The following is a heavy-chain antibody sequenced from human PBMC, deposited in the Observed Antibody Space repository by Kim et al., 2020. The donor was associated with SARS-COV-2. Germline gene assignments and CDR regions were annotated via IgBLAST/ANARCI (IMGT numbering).Heavy chain of an antibody. CDR2: ISASGGST. CDR1: GFTFSSYA. D-gene: IGHD6-13*01. CDR3: AKLGSSAVGTNYFDY. J-gene: IGHJ4*02. V-gene: IGHV3-23*01. Sequence: GGSLRLSCAASGFTFSSYAMSWVRQAPGKGLECVSTISASGGSTYYADSVKGRFTISRDNSKNTLYLQMNSLRAEDTAVYYCAKLGSSAVGTNYFDYWGQGTLVTVSS.